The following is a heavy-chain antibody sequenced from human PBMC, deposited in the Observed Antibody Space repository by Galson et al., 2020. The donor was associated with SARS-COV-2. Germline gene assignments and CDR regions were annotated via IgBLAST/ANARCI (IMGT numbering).Heavy chain of an antibody. CDR3: AIRADSSSWFGFDD. D-gene: IGHD6-13*01. CDR2: ISHSGST. J-gene: IGHJ4*02. Sequence: SETLSLTCAVYVGSFSDYYWTWIRQPPGKGLEWIGEISHSGSTNYNPSLKSRVTISVDTSKNQFSLRLTSVTAADTAVYYCAIRADSSSWFGFDDWGQGTLVTVSS. V-gene: IGHV4-34*01. CDR1: VGSFSDYY.